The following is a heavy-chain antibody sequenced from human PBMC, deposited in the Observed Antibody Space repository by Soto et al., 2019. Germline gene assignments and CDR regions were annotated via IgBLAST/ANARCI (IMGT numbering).Heavy chain of an antibody. V-gene: IGHV3-30*03. D-gene: IGHD4-4*01. CDR3: ARDESPHSNPSWFDP. CDR1: GFSFSNNG. CDR2: ISFDGTNK. J-gene: IGHJ5*02. Sequence: QVQLVESGGGVVQPGRSLRLSCAASGFSFSNNGMHWVHQAPGKGLEWVAVISFDGTNKYYADSVKGRFTISRDNSKNSLYLQMNSLRAEDTPVYYCARDESPHSNPSWFDPWGQGTLVTVSS.